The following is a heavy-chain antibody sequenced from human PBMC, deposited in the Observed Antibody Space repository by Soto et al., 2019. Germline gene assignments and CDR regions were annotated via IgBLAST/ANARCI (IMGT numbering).Heavy chain of an antibody. CDR2: IYYSGTT. Sequence: QVQLQESGPGLVKPSQTLSLNCSVSGDSINNADYYWSWIRQHAGQGLEWIGYIYYSGTTYYNPSLKSRVTISRHTSKNQFSLDMSSVTAADTAVYYCARGRGHAFDMRGQGKRVTVSS. CDR1: GDSINNADYY. CDR3: ARGRGHAFDM. D-gene: IGHD3-10*01. J-gene: IGHJ3*02. V-gene: IGHV4-31*03.